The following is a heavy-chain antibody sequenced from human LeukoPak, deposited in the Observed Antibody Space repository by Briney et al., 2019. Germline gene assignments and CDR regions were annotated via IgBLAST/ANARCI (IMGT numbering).Heavy chain of an antibody. D-gene: IGHD6-19*01. CDR1: GFTFSSYS. V-gene: IGHV3-21*01. J-gene: IGHJ4*02. CDR3: AREVENTSGWYSHFDY. CDR2: ISSSSSYI. Sequence: GGSLRLSCAASGFTFSSYSMNWVRQAPGQGLERVSSISSSSSYIYYADSVKGRFTISRDNAKNSLYLQMNSLRAEDTAVYYCAREVENTSGWYSHFDYWGQGTLVTVSS.